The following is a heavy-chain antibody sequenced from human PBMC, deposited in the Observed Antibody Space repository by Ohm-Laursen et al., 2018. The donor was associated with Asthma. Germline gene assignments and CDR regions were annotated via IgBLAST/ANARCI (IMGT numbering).Heavy chain of an antibody. CDR2: ISSSSSYI. V-gene: IGHV3-21*01. CDR3: ANTDYDFWSGLGFDP. J-gene: IGHJ5*02. Sequence: GSLRLSCAASGFTFSSYSMNWVRQAPGKGLERVSSISSSSSYIYYADSVKGRFTISRDNAKNSLYLQMNSLRAEDTAVYYCANTDYDFWSGLGFDPWGQGTLVTVSA. D-gene: IGHD3-3*01. CDR1: GFTFSSYS.